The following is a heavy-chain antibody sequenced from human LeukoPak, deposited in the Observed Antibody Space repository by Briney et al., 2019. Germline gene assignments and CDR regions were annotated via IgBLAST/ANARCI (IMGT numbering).Heavy chain of an antibody. J-gene: IGHJ4*02. V-gene: IGHV3-23*01. CDR2: ISGTGGST. Sequence: GGSLRLSCTASGLSFSSSAMSWVRQAPGKGLEWVSAISGTGGSTYYADSVKGRFTIPRDNSKNTVYLQMNGLRAEDTAVYYCANGKGYFEFWGQGTLVTVSS. CDR3: ANGKGYFEF. CDR1: GLSFSSSA. D-gene: IGHD3-9*01.